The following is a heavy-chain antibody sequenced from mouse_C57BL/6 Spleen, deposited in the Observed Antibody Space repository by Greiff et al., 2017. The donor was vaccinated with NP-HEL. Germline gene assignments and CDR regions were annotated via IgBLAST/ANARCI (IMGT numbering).Heavy chain of an antibody. CDR1: GFNIKNTY. Sequence: EVKLVESVAELVRPGASVKLSCTASGFNIKNTYMHWVKQRPEQGLEWIGRIDPANGNTKYAPKFQGKATITADPSSNTAYLQLSSLTSEDTAIYYCASATVVGGYYFDYWGQGTTLTVSS. V-gene: IGHV14-3*01. D-gene: IGHD1-1*01. CDR2: IDPANGNT. J-gene: IGHJ2*01. CDR3: ASATVVGGYYFDY.